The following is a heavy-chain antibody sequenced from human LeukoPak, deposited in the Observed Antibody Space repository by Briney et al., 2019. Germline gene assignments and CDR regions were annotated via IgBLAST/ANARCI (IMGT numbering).Heavy chain of an antibody. Sequence: SETLSLTCTVSGGSISSGSYYWGWIRQPAGKGLEWIGRIYTSGSTNYNPSLKSRVTISVDTSKNQFSLKLSSVTAADTAVYYCARSLGLYCSSTSCYTFDYWGQGTLVTVSP. CDR1: GGSISSGSYY. CDR2: IYTSGST. V-gene: IGHV4-61*02. CDR3: ARSLGLYCSSTSCYTFDY. J-gene: IGHJ4*02. D-gene: IGHD2-2*02.